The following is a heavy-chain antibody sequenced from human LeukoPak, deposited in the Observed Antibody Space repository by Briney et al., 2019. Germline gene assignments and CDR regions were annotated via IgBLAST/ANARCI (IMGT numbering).Heavy chain of an antibody. D-gene: IGHD6-19*01. CDR2: IIPIFGTA. J-gene: IGHJ4*02. V-gene: IGHV1-69*05. CDR3: ATTQDGYSSGWDFDY. Sequence: GASVNVSCKASGGTFSRYAISWVRQAPGQGLEWMGGIIPIFGTANYAQKFQGRVTITTDESTSTAYMELSSLRSEDTAVYYCATTQDGYSSGWDFDYWGQGALVTVSS. CDR1: GGTFSRYA.